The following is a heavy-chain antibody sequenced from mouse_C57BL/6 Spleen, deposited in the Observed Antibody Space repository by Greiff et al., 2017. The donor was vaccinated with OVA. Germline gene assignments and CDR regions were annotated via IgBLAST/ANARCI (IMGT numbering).Heavy chain of an antibody. CDR2: ISYDGSN. Sequence: VQLQQSGPGLVKPSQSLSLTCSVTGYSITSGYYWNWIRQFPGNKLEWMGYISYDGSNNYNPSLKNRISITRDTSKNQFFLKLNSVTTEDTATYYCARDGVLRSFYYFDYWGQGTTLTVSS. J-gene: IGHJ2*01. CDR1: GYSITSGYY. D-gene: IGHD1-1*01. CDR3: ARDGVLRSFYYFDY. V-gene: IGHV3-6*01.